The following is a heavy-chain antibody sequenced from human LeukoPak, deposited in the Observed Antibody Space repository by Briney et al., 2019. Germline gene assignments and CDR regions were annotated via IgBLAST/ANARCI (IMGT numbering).Heavy chain of an antibody. V-gene: IGHV3-21*01. J-gene: IGHJ2*01. CDR2: ISSSSSYI. D-gene: IGHD3-10*01. Sequence: GGSLRLSCAASGFLFTRYWMSWVRQAPGKGLEWVSSISSSSSYIYYADSVKGRFTISRDNAKNSLYLQMNSLRAEDTAMYYCARDFGSGAHGRWYFDLWGRDTLVTVSS. CDR1: GFLFTRYW. CDR3: ARDFGSGAHGRWYFDL.